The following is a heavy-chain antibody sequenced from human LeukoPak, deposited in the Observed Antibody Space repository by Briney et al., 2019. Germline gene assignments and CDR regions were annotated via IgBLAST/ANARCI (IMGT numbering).Heavy chain of an antibody. Sequence: GVSVRLSCVASRFLFSSYSIMWVRQAPGKGLEGVSSIYGSGSKTFYADSVKGRFTISRDSSITTVFLQMNGLRVEDTALYFRAKDRVPEHGWSFDIWGQGTMVTVSA. D-gene: IGHD2-15*01. J-gene: IGHJ3*02. V-gene: IGHV3-23*01. CDR1: RFLFSSYS. CDR3: AKDRVPEHGWSFDI. CDR2: IYGSGSKT.